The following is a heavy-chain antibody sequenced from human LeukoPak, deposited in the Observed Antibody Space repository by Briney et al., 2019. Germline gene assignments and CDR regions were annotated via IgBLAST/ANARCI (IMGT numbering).Heavy chain of an antibody. D-gene: IGHD2-2*01. J-gene: IGHJ6*02. Sequence: SGGSLRLSCAASGFTFSSYSMNWVRQAPGKGLEWVSSISSSSSYIHYADSVKGRFTISRDNAKNSLYLQMNSLRAEDTAVYYCARDGIVVVPAAIGYYYYGMDVWGQGTTVTVSS. CDR3: ARDGIVVVPAAIGYYYYGMDV. CDR2: ISSSSSYI. V-gene: IGHV3-21*01. CDR1: GFTFSSYS.